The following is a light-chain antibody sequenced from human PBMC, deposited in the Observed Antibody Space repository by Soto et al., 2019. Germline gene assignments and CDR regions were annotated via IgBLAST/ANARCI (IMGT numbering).Light chain of an antibody. CDR2: AAS. CDR3: QQYNNWPPYT. Sequence: DIQLTQSPSTLAASVGDRVTISCRASQSISVWLAWYQQKPGEAPKLLIYAASTLASGVPSRFSGSGSGTEFTLTISSLQSEDFAVYYCQQYNNWPPYTFGQGTQLEIK. CDR1: QSISVW. J-gene: IGKJ2*01. V-gene: IGKV1-5*01.